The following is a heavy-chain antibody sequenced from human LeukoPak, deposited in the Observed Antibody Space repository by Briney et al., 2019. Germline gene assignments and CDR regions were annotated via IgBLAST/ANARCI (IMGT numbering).Heavy chain of an antibody. CDR3: AKRVCSSVSCPFDR. Sequence: GGSLRLSCAASGITFNSYALYWVRQAPGKGLEWVSTISSSGGTTSYTDSVKGRFTISRDNSKNTLYLQMNGLRAADTAIYYCAKRVCSSVSCPFDRWGQGTLVTVSS. CDR2: ISSSGGTT. CDR1: GITFNSYA. V-gene: IGHV3-23*01. D-gene: IGHD2-2*01. J-gene: IGHJ4*02.